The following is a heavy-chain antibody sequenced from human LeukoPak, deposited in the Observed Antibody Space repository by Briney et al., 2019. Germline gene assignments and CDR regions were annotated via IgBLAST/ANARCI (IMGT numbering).Heavy chain of an antibody. CDR2: IYYSGST. V-gene: IGHV4-59*01. CDR1: GGSISSYY. D-gene: IGHD3-10*01. CDR3: ARGLFGDYVDY. Sequence: SETLSLTCTVAGGSISSYYWSWIRQPPGKGLEWIGCIYYSGSTSYNPSLKSRVTISVDTSKNQFSLKLSSVTAADTAVYYCARGLFGDYVDYWGQGTLVTVSS. J-gene: IGHJ4*02.